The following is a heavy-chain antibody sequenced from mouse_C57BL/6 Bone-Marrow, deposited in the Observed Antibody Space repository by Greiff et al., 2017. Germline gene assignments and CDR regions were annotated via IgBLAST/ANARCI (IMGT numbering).Heavy chain of an antibody. J-gene: IGHJ2*01. D-gene: IGHD1-1*01. CDR3: ERRAGITTVVADYFDY. Sequence: QVQLQQPGAELVKPGASVKMSCKASGYTFTSYWITWVKQRPGQGLEWIGDIYPGSGSTNYNEKFKSKATLTVDTSSSTAYMQLSSLTSEDSAVYYCERRAGITTVVADYFDYWGQGTTLTVSS. CDR2: IYPGSGST. V-gene: IGHV1-55*01. CDR1: GYTFTSYW.